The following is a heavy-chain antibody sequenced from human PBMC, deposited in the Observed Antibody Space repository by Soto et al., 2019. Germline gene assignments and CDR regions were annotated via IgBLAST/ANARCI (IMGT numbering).Heavy chain of an antibody. V-gene: IGHV3-33*01. CDR2: IWYDGSNK. CDR3: ARGNSGYDSHFDY. D-gene: IGHD5-12*01. J-gene: IGHJ4*02. CDR1: GFTFSSYG. Sequence: GGSLRLSCAASGFTFSSYGMHWVRQAPGKGLEWVALIWYDGSNKYYADSVKGRFTISRDNSKNTVYLQMNSLRAEDTAVYYCARGNSGYDSHFDYWGQGTLVTVSS.